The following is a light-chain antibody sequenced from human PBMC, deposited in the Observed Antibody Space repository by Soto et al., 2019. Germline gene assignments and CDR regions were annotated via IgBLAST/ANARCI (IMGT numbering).Light chain of an antibody. V-gene: IGKV1-12*01. Sequence: DIQMTQSPSSVSASVGDRFTMXXRASQGISSWLAWYQQKPGKAPKXLIYATSTLQSGVPSRFSGSGSGTDFTLTITSLQPEDFATYYCQQTSGAPRTFGQGTKVDIK. J-gene: IGKJ1*01. CDR2: ATS. CDR1: QGISSW. CDR3: QQTSGAPRT.